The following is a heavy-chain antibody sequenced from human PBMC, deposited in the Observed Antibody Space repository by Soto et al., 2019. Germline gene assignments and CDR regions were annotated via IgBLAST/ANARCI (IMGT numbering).Heavy chain of an antibody. CDR3: AQGGAVAGTYYYYGMDV. V-gene: IGHV5-10-1*01. Sequence: GESLKISCKGSGYSFTSYWISWVRQMPGKGLEWMGRIDPSDSYTNYSPSFQGHVTISADKSISTAYLQWSSLKASDTAMYYCAQGGAVAGTYYYYGMDVWGQGTTVTVSS. CDR1: GYSFTSYW. J-gene: IGHJ6*02. CDR2: IDPSDSYT. D-gene: IGHD6-19*01.